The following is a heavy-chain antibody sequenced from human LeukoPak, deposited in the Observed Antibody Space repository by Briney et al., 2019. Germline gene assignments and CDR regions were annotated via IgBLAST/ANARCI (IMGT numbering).Heavy chain of an antibody. J-gene: IGHJ4*02. V-gene: IGHV1-46*01. CDR2: INPSGGST. CDR3: ARDGRGGYSYASGYFDY. D-gene: IGHD5-18*01. Sequence: ASVKVSCKASGYTFTSYYMHWVRQAPGQGLKWMGIINPSGGSTSYAQKFQGRVTMTRDTSTSTVYMELSSLRSEDTAVYYCARDGRGGYSYASGYFDYWGQGTLVTVSS. CDR1: GYTFTSYY.